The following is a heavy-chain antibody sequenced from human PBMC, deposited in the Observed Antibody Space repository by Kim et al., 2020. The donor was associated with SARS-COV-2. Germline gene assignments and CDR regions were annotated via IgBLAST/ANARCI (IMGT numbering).Heavy chain of an antibody. V-gene: IGHV4-34*01. J-gene: IGHJ6*02. CDR1: GGSFSGHS. CDR2: ITDSGST. CDR3: ARGRVGVVPAPVLGLGPFYEYFILDV. D-gene: IGHD2-2*01. Sequence: SETLSLTCAVYGGSFSGHSWSWVRQPPGQGLEWIGEITDSGSTKYNPSLKSRLTISLDVSKNQFSLKLTSVTAADRGLYYCARGRVGVVPAPVLGLGPFYEYFILDVWGHGTTVIVSS.